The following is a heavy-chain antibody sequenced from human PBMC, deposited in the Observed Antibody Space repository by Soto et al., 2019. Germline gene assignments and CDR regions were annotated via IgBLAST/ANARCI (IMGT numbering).Heavy chain of an antibody. D-gene: IGHD1-1*01. V-gene: IGHV3-53*01. Sequence: GGSLRLSCAASGFTVSSSYMNWVRQAPGKGLEWVSVIYSGGNTYYTDSVKGRFTISRDNSKNTLYLQMNSLRAEDTAVYYCAGAPWKLRKYYFDHRDQGTLVTVSS. CDR2: IYSGGNT. J-gene: IGHJ4*02. CDR1: GFTVSSSY. CDR3: AGAPWKLRKYYFDH.